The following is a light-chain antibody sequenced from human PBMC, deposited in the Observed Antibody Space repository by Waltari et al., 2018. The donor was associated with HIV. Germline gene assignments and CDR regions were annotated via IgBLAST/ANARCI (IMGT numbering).Light chain of an antibody. CDR2: EVP. V-gene: IGLV2-14*03. CDR1: NEDVGAYNY. Sequence: QSALTQPASVSGSPGQSITISCTGTNEDVGAYNYVSWYQQPPGKAPKLIIYEVPNRPSGISARFSGSKSGNTASLTISGLQAEDEADYHCSSWTTSTTRVFGGGTKVTVL. CDR3: SSWTTSTTRV. J-gene: IGLJ3*02.